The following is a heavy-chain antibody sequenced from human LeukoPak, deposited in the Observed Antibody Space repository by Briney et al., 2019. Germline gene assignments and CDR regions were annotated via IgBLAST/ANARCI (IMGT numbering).Heavy chain of an antibody. CDR3: ARDGAPSGSYVGGFDY. V-gene: IGHV3-30-3*01. CDR1: GFTFSSYA. Sequence: GGSLRLSCAASGFTFSSYAMHWVRQAPGKGLEWVAVISYDGSNKYYADSVKGRFTISRDNSKNTPYLQMNSLRAEDTAVYYCARDGAPSGSYVGGFDYWGQGTLVTVSS. CDR2: ISYDGSNK. D-gene: IGHD1-26*01. J-gene: IGHJ4*02.